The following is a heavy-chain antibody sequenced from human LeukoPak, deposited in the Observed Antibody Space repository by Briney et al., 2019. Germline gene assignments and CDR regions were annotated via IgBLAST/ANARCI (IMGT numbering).Heavy chain of an antibody. CDR2: ISGSGGST. D-gene: IGHD1-26*01. CDR3: AKDGARHLKIVGATHFDY. Sequence: QPGGSLRLSCAASGFTFSSYAMSWVRQAPGKGLEWVSAISGSGGSTYYAASVKGRFPISRDNSKNTLYLQMNSLRAEDTAVYYCAKDGARHLKIVGATHFDYWGQGTLVTVSS. J-gene: IGHJ4*02. CDR1: GFTFSSYA. V-gene: IGHV3-23*01.